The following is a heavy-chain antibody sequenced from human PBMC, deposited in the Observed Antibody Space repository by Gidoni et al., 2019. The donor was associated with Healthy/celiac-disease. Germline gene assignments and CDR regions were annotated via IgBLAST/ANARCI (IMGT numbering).Heavy chain of an antibody. CDR3: AKDMGKVDDAFDI. Sequence: VQLVESGGGLVQHGRSLRLSCGASGCPFDDYAMHWVRRAPGKGLEWVSGISWNSGSIGYADSVKGRFTISRDNAKNSLYLQMTSLRAEDTALYYCAKDMGKVDDAFDIWGQGTMVTVSS. CDR1: GCPFDDYA. J-gene: IGHJ3*02. D-gene: IGHD7-27*01. V-gene: IGHV3-9*01. CDR2: ISWNSGSI.